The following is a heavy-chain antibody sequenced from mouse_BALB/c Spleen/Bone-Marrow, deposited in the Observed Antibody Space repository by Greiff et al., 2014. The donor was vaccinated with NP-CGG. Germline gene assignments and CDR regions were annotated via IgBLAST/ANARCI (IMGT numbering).Heavy chain of an antibody. CDR3: TRSEYYFDY. CDR1: GYTFTSYW. CDR2: IYPSGSYT. V-gene: IGHV1-69*02. J-gene: IGHJ2*01. Sequence: VQLQQSGAELVRPGASVKLSCKASGYTFTSYWINWVKQRPGQGLEWIGNIYPSGSYTNYNQKFKDKATLTVDKSSSTAYMQLSSPTSEDSAVYYCTRSEYYFDYWGQGTTLTVSS.